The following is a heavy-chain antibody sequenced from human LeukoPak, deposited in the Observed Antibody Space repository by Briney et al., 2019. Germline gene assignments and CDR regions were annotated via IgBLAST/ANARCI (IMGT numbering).Heavy chain of an antibody. Sequence: PGGSLRLSCAASGFTFNIYAMSWVRQAPGKGLEWVSAISDSGGSSYYADSVKGRFTISRDNSKNTLYLETNGLRAEDTAAYYCVRDLGGRSGHRGQGTLVTVSS. CDR1: GFTFNIYA. V-gene: IGHV3-23*01. D-gene: IGHD1-26*01. J-gene: IGHJ4*02. CDR2: ISDSGGSS. CDR3: VRDLGGRSGH.